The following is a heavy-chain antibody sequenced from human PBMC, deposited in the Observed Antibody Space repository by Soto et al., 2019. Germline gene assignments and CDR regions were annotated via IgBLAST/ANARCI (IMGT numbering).Heavy chain of an antibody. J-gene: IGHJ4*02. CDR3: AGGGCSTKVDY. CDR2: TSNSGST. CDR1: GGSITSSGYY. D-gene: IGHD2-2*01. V-gene: IGHV4-31*03. Sequence: QVQLQESGPGLVKPSQTLSLTCTVSGGSITSSGYYWSWIRQHPGEGLEWIGFTSNSGSTSYNTALKSRMTITVDTSSNQFALCLESVAAADTAVYYVAGGGCSTKVDYWGQGTLGTVSP.